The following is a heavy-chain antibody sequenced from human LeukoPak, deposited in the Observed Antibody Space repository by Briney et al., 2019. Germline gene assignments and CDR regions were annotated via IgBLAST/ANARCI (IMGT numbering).Heavy chain of an antibody. V-gene: IGHV3-30*02. CDR3: ARGDWGMYYFDY. CDR2: IWYDGSNK. Sequence: GGSLRLSCATSGFTFNNYDTHWVRQAPGKGLDWVAFIWYDGSNKYHTDSVKGRFTISRDTSKNTVYLQMNSLRVEDTAVYYCARGDWGMYYFDYWGQGTLVTVSS. D-gene: IGHD7-27*01. CDR1: GFTFNNYD. J-gene: IGHJ4*02.